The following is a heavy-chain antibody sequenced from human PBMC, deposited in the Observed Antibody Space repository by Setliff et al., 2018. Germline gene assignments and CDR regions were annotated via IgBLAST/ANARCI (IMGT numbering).Heavy chain of an antibody. D-gene: IGHD2-2*01. Sequence: ASVKVSCKTSGYSFASYGVSWVRQAPGQGLEWMGWISGYNGDTNYAPEFQGRVTMTTDTSTSTGFMELRRLRSDDTAVYYCARDRPTVVIAAAKASFDHWGQGTLVTVSS. J-gene: IGHJ5*02. CDR2: ISGYNGDT. CDR3: ARDRPTVVIAAAKASFDH. V-gene: IGHV1-18*01. CDR1: GYSFASYG.